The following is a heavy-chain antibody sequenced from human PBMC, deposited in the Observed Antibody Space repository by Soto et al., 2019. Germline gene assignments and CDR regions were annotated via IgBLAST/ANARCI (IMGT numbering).Heavy chain of an antibody. J-gene: IGHJ6*03. Sequence: QVQLQQWGAGLLKPSETLSLTCAVYGGSFSGYYWSWIRQPPGKGLEWIGEINHSGSTNYNPSLKSRVTISVDTSKNQFSLKLSSVTAADTAVYYCARVVRGAIYYYYYMDVWGKGTTVTVSS. CDR1: GGSFSGYY. CDR3: ARVVRGAIYYYYYMDV. CDR2: INHSGST. D-gene: IGHD3-10*01. V-gene: IGHV4-34*01.